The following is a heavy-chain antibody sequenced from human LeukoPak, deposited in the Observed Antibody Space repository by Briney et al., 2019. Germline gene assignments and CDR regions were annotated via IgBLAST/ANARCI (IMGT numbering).Heavy chain of an antibody. CDR2: ISGSGGST. D-gene: IGHD2-15*01. V-gene: IGHV3-23*01. CDR1: GFTFSDYA. Sequence: GGSLRLSCAASGFTFSDYAMTWVRQDPGKGLEWISTISGSGGSTYYADSVKGRFTISRDNAKNSLYLQMNSLRVEDTAVYYCAGVGCNGGRCPGYGMDVWGQGTTVTVSS. J-gene: IGHJ6*02. CDR3: AGVGCNGGRCPGYGMDV.